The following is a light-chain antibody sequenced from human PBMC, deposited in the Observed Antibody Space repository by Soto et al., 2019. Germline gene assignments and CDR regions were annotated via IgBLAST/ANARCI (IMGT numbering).Light chain of an antibody. V-gene: IGKV1-9*01. CDR1: QVISTS. J-gene: IGKJ1*01. Sequence: DIQLTQSPSFLSPSIGESVTITCRASQVISTSLAWYQVKPGKAPKVLIYDASSLQSGVPSRFSGSGSGTEFTLTISSLQPEDFATYYCQQYNSYSPWTFGQGTKVDIK. CDR2: DAS. CDR3: QQYNSYSPWT.